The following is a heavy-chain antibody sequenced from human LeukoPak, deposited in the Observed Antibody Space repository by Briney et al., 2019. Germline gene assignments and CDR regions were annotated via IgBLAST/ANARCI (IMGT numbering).Heavy chain of an antibody. V-gene: IGHV1-69*13. CDR3: AKFWSGYYTD. J-gene: IGHJ4*02. D-gene: IGHD3-3*01. Sequence: GASVKVSCKASGGTFSSYAISWVRQAPGQGLEWMGGIIPIFGTANYAQKFQGRVTITADESTSTAYMELSSLRSEDTAVYFCAKFWSGYYTDWGQGTLVSVSS. CDR1: GGTFSSYA. CDR2: IIPIFGTA.